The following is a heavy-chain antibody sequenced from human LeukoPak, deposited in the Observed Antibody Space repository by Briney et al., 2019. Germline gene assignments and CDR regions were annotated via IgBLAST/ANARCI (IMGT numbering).Heavy chain of an antibody. D-gene: IGHD6-13*01. J-gene: IGHJ5*02. CDR3: AREVAAAGGHNWFDP. Sequence: SETLSLTCTVSGGSISSYYWSWLRQPPGKGLEWFGYIYYSGSTNYNPSLKSRVTISVDTSKNQFSLKLSSVTAADTAVYYCAREVAAAGGHNWFDPWGQGTLVTVSS. V-gene: IGHV4-59*01. CDR2: IYYSGST. CDR1: GGSISSYY.